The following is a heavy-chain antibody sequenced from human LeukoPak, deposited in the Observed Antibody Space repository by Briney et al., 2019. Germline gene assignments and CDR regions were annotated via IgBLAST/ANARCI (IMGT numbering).Heavy chain of an antibody. CDR1: GFTVSSNY. CDR3: ARAGSGLLPFDY. J-gene: IGHJ4*02. Sequence: GGSLRLSCAASGFTVSSNYMSWVRQAPGKGVEGVSVIYSGGSTYYADSVKGRFTISRDNSKNTLYLQMNSLRAEDTAVYYCARAGSGLLPFDYWGQGTLVTVSS. CDR2: IYSGGST. V-gene: IGHV3-53*01. D-gene: IGHD3-10*01.